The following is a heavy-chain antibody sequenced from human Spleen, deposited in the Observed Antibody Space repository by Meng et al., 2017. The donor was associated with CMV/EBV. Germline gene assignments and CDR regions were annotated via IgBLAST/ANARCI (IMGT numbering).Heavy chain of an antibody. J-gene: IGHJ4*02. CDR2: ISPYNSNT. CDR3: AREGIEYYPDSSGYFDY. D-gene: IGHD3-22*01. Sequence: ASVKVSCKASGYIFTKYPISWVRQAPGQGLEWMGWISPYNSNTNYAQKIQGRVTMTTDTSTSTAYMELRSLRSDDTAVYYCAREGIEYYPDSSGYFDYWGQGTLVTVSS. V-gene: IGHV1-18*01. CDR1: GYIFTKYP.